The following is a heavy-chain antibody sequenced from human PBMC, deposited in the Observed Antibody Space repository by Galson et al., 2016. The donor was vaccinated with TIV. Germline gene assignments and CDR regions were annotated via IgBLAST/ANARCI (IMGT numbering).Heavy chain of an antibody. V-gene: IGHV3-48*03. D-gene: IGHD1-26*01. CDR3: ARDGGNPWEYDC. J-gene: IGHJ4*02. CDR2: IGRGANFR. CDR1: GFAVSSYE. Sequence: SLRLSCAASGFAVSSYEVNWVRQAPGKGLEWLSYIGRGANFRDYSDSVKGRFTVSEDNAKNSLYLQMSSLRAEDTGVYYCARDGGNPWEYDCWGQGTLVTVSP.